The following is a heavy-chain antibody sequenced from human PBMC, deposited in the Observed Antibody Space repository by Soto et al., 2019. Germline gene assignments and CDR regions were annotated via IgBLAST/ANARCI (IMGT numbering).Heavy chain of an antibody. Sequence: SETLSLTCAVYGGSFSGYYWSWIRQPPGKGLEWIGEINHSGSTNYNPSLKSRVTISVDTSKNQFSLKLSSVTAADTAVYYCARAMKQLVRVSRWFDSWGQGTLVTVSS. V-gene: IGHV4-34*01. J-gene: IGHJ5*01. CDR2: INHSGST. D-gene: IGHD6-6*01. CDR1: GGSFSGYY. CDR3: ARAMKQLVRVSRWFDS.